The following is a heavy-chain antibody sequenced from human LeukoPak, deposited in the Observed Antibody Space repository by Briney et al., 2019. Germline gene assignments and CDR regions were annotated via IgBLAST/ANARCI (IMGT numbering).Heavy chain of an antibody. V-gene: IGHV3-30*18. CDR3: AKDGYCSGGSCYPRGYYYGMDV. J-gene: IGHJ6*04. Sequence: GGSLRLNCAASGFTFSSYGMHWVHQAPGKGLEWVAVISYDGSNKYYADSVKGRFTISRDNSKNTLYLQMNSLRAEDTAVYYCAKDGYCSGGSCYPRGYYYGMDVWGKGTTVTVSS. D-gene: IGHD2-15*01. CDR2: ISYDGSNK. CDR1: GFTFSSYG.